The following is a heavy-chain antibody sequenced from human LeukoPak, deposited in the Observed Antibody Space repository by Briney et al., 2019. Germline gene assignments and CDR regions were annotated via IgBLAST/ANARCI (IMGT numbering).Heavy chain of an antibody. CDR2: ISSSSSTI. CDR3: ARSFDY. J-gene: IGHJ4*02. CDR1: GFTFSIYA. Sequence: GGSLRLSCAASGFTFSIYAMNWVRQAPGKGLEWVSYISSSSSTIYYADSVKGRSTISRDNAKNLLYLQMNSLRDEDTAVYYCARSFDYWGQGTLVTVSS. V-gene: IGHV3-48*02.